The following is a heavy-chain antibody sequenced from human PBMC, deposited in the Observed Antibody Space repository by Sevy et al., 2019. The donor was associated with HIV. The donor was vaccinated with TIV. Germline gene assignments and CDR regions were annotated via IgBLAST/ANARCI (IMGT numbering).Heavy chain of an antibody. D-gene: IGHD3-9*01. J-gene: IGHJ6*02. CDR3: AKDFTGYNGMDV. CDR2: ISYHGRDK. CDR1: GFTFTTSG. V-gene: IGHV3-30*18. Sequence: GGSLRLSCVVSGFTFTTSGMHWVRQAPGKGLEWVAGISYHGRDKFYADSVKGRFPISRDTSDNILYLHMNSLRSEDTAVYYCAKDFTGYNGMDVWGQGTMVTVSS.